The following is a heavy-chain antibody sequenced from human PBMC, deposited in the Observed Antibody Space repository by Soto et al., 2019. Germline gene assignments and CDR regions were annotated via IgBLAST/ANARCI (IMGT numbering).Heavy chain of an antibody. CDR1: GGSISSYY. V-gene: IGHV4-59*01. CDR3: AREEDYGDSY. Sequence: PSETLSLTCTVSGGSISSYYWSWIRQPPGKGLEWIGYIYYSGSTNYNPSLKSRVTISVDTSKNQFSLKLSSVTAADTAVYYCAREEDYGDSYWGQGTLVTVS. J-gene: IGHJ4*02. D-gene: IGHD4-17*01. CDR2: IYYSGST.